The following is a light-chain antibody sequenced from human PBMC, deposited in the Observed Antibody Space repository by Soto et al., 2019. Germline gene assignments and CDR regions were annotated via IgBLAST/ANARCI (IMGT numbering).Light chain of an antibody. CDR2: DNN. CDR3: GTWDSSLSAYV. Sequence: QSVLTQPPSVSAAPGQEVTISCSGSSSNIGSNSVSWYQQLPGTAPKLLIYDNNKRPSGIPDRFSGSKSGTSATLGITGLQTGDEADYYCGTWDSSLSAYVFGTGTKVTVL. CDR1: SSNIGSNS. V-gene: IGLV1-51*01. J-gene: IGLJ1*01.